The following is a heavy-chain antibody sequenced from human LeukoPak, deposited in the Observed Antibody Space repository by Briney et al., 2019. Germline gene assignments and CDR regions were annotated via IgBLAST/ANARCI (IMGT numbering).Heavy chain of an antibody. CDR1: VYTFSDYT. V-gene: IGHV3-48*01. J-gene: IGHJ4*02. Sequence: PGGALTLSRLASVYTFSDYTMNEVRQPPGKGQEWISYISSGGSVMHYADYVKGRFTISRNNVENSLYLQMNSLRVEDTAVYYCTRDLEYWGQGVLVTVSS. CDR2: ISSGGSVM. CDR3: TRDLEY.